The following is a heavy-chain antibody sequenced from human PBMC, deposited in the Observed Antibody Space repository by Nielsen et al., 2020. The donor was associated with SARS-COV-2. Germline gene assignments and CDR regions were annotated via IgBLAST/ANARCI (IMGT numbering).Heavy chain of an antibody. V-gene: IGHV3-74*01. Sequence: GESLKISCSASGFTFSSTWMDWVRQAPGQGLVWVSRINPSGSGTAYADSVKGRFAVSRDNAGNTVVLQIHSLRVEDTAVYYCAKGEQWLGAFDIWGQGTMVTVSS. D-gene: IGHD6-19*01. J-gene: IGHJ3*02. CDR3: AKGEQWLGAFDI. CDR1: GFTFSSTW. CDR2: INPSGSGT.